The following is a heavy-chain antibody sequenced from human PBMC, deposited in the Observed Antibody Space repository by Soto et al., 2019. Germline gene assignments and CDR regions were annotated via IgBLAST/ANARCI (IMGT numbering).Heavy chain of an antibody. CDR2: MNPNSGNT. J-gene: IGHJ6*02. Sequence: ASVKVSCKASGYTFTSYDINWVRQATGQGLEWMGWMNPNSGNTGYAQKFQGRVTMTRNTSISTAYMELSSLTSDDTALYYCAVESPTTEITPHHYNGMDVWGQGTTVTVSS. CDR1: GYTFTSYD. CDR3: AVESPTTEITPHHYNGMDV. V-gene: IGHV1-8*01. D-gene: IGHD1-1*01.